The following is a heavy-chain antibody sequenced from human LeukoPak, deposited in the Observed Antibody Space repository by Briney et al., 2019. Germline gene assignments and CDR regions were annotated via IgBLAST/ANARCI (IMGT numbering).Heavy chain of an antibody. V-gene: IGHV1-2*02. D-gene: IGHD3-10*01. CDR3: ATGFLELLSFDY. CDR1: GYTFTAYY. J-gene: IGHJ4*02. Sequence: GASVKVSCKASGYTFTAYYMHWVRLAPGQGPEWVGWINPNSGGTNYAQKFQGRVTMTEDTSTDTAYMELSSLRSEDTAVYYCATGFLELLSFDYWGQGTLVTVSS. CDR2: INPNSGGT.